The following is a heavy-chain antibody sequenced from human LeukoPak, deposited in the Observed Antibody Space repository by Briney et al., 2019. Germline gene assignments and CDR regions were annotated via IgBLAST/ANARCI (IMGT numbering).Heavy chain of an antibody. V-gene: IGHV4-34*01. CDR1: GGSFSVYY. Sequence: SETLPLTCAVSGGSFSVYYWGWLRQPPGKGLEWIGEVSDGGGTDYNPSLKSRVTMSVDTSKNQFSLRLSSVTAADTAVYYCARGRDVGRSRGFIPYGMDVWGQGTTVIVSS. D-gene: IGHD3-10*01. CDR2: VSDGGGT. J-gene: IGHJ6*02. CDR3: ARGRDVGRSRGFIPYGMDV.